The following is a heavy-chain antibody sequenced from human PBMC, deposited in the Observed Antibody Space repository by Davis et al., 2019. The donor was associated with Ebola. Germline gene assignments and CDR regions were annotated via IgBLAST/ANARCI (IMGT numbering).Heavy chain of an antibody. CDR3: ARDGGITGTTRSNWFDP. J-gene: IGHJ5*02. CDR2: IYHSGST. D-gene: IGHD1-14*01. V-gene: IGHV4-38-2*02. CDR1: GYSISSGYY. Sequence: PSETLSLTCAVSGYSISSGYYWGWIRQPPGKGLEWIGSIYHSGSTYYNPSLKSRVTISVDTSKNQFSLKLSSVHAADTAVYYCARDGGITGTTRSNWFDPWGLGTLVTVSS.